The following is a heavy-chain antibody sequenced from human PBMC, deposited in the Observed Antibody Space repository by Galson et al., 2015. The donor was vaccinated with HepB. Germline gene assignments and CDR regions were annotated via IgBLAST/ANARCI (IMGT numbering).Heavy chain of an antibody. V-gene: IGHV3-30*18. CDR2: ISYDGSNK. CDR1: GFTFSSYG. CDR3: AKDLKQWLADYYYGMDV. D-gene: IGHD6-19*01. Sequence: SLRLSCAASGFTFSSYGMHWVRQAPGKGLEWVAVISYDGSNKYYADSVKGRFTISRDNSKNTLYLQMNSLRAEDTAVYYCAKDLKQWLADYYYGMDVWGQGTTVTVS. J-gene: IGHJ6*02.